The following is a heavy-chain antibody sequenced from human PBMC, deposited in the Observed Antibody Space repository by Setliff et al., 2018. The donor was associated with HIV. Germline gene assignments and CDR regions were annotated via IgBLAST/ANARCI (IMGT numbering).Heavy chain of an antibody. CDR3: ASSRSLFGEEYYHH. CDR2: IYHSGSA. Sequence: PSETLSLTCNVSGGSISGSSYYWGWIRQPPGKGLEWIGSIYHSGSASHNPSLKSRITISVDASKNQFSLKLRSVTAADTAVYYCASSRSLFGEEYYHHWGQGTLVTVSS. J-gene: IGHJ1*01. V-gene: IGHV4-39*01. D-gene: IGHD3-10*02. CDR1: GGSISGSSYY.